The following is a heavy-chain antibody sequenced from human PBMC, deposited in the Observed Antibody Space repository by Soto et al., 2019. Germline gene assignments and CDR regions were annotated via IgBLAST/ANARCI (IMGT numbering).Heavy chain of an antibody. V-gene: IGHV4-59*08. D-gene: IGHD6-6*01. CDR2: IYYSGST. J-gene: IGHJ6*03. Sequence: SETLSLTCTVSGGSISSYYWSWIRQPPGKGLEWIGYIYYSGSTNYNPSLKSRDTISVDTSKNQFSLKLSSVAAGDTAVYYWTRQSGLRTRYYYYYYMYFLGKGTTVTVSS. CDR1: GGSISSYY. CDR3: TRQSGLRTRYYYYYYMYF.